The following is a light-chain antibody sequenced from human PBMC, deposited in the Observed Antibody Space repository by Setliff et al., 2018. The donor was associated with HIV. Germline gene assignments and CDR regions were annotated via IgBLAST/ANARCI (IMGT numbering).Light chain of an antibody. Sequence: QSALTQPPSVSGSPGRSVTISCTGTSSDVGAYNRVSWYQQHPGKPPKLIIYDVDKGPSGVPDRFSCSKSGNTASLTVSGLQAEDEAEYYCCSHAGTFYVFGTGTRSPS. CDR3: CSHAGTFYV. J-gene: IGLJ1*01. V-gene: IGLV2-11*01. CDR2: DVD. CDR1: SSDVGAYNR.